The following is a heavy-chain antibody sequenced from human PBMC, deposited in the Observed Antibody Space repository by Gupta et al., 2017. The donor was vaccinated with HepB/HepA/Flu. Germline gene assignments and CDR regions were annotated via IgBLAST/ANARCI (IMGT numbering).Heavy chain of an antibody. V-gene: IGHV3-21*01. Sequence: EVQLVESGGGLVKPGGSLRLSCAACGFTFSSYSMNWVRQAPGKGLEWVSSISSSSSYIYYADSVKGRFTISRDNAKNSLYLQMNSLRAEDTAVYYCARDTPCSSTSCDFDYWGQGTLVTVSS. J-gene: IGHJ4*02. CDR1: GFTFSSYS. D-gene: IGHD2-2*01. CDR3: ARDTPCSSTSCDFDY. CDR2: ISSSSSYI.